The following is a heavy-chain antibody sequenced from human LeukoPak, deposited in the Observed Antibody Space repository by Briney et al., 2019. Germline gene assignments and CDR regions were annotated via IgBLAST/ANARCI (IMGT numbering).Heavy chain of an antibody. J-gene: IGHJ4*02. Sequence: SETLSLTCTVSGGSISSYYWSWIRQPPGKGLEWIGYIYYSGSTNYNPPLKSRVTISVDTSKNQFSLKLSSVTAADTAVYYCARAQSEYYDFWSGFTFWGQGTLVTVSS. CDR2: IYYSGST. D-gene: IGHD3-3*01. CDR1: GGSISSYY. V-gene: IGHV4-59*01. CDR3: ARAQSEYYDFWSGFTF.